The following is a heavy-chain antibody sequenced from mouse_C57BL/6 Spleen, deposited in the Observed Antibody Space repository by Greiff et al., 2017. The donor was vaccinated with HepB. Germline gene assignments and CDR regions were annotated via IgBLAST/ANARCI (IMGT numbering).Heavy chain of an antibody. Sequence: VQLQQSGPVLVKPGASVKMSCKASGYTFTDYYMNWVKQSHGKSLEWIGVINPYNGGTSYNQKFKGKATLTVDKSSSTAYMELNSLTSEDSAVYYGARYYYGSSYWYCDVWGTGTTVTVSS. CDR3: ARYYYGSSYWYCDV. CDR2: INPYNGGT. V-gene: IGHV1-19*01. D-gene: IGHD1-1*01. J-gene: IGHJ1*03. CDR1: GYTFTDYY.